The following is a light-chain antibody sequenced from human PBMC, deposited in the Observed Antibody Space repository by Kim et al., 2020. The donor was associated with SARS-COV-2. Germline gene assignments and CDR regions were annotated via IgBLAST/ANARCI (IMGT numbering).Light chain of an antibody. J-gene: IGKJ4*01. V-gene: IGKV3-11*01. CDR3: QQRNSWPPAVT. Sequence: PGERATLSSRASQSIDTYVAGYQQRPGQAPRLLVYDASNRATGVPDRFSGSGSGTDFTLTISSLEPEDFSTYYCQQRNSWPPAVTFGGGTKVDIK. CDR2: DAS. CDR1: QSIDTY.